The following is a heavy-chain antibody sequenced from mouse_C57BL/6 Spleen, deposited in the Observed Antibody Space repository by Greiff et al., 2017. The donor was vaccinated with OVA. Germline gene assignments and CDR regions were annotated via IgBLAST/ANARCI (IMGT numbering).Heavy chain of an antibody. CDR1: GYTFTSYW. CDR2: IDPETGGT. V-gene: IGHV1-15*01. D-gene: IGHD1-1*02. J-gene: IGHJ1*03. CDR3: RGGGRGYFDV. Sequence: QVQLQQPGAELVRPGSSVKLSCKASGYTFTSYWMDWVKQTPVHGLEWIGAIDPETGGTAYNQKFKGKAILTADKSSSTAYMELRSLTSEDSAVYYCRGGGRGYFDVWGTGTTVTVSS.